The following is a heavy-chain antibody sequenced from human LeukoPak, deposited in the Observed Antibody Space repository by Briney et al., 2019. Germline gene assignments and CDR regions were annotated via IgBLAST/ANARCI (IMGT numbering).Heavy chain of an antibody. D-gene: IGHD2-2*01. J-gene: IGHJ4*02. V-gene: IGHV4-59*08. CDR2: IYYSGST. CDR1: GGSISSYY. Sequence: SETLSLTCTVSGGSISSYYWSWIRQPPGKGLEWIGYIYYSGSTNYNPSLKSRVTISVDTSKNQSSLKLSSVTAADTAVYYCARGYCSSTSCYFKSTHPFDYWGQGTLVTVSS. CDR3: ARGYCSSTSCYFKSTHPFDY.